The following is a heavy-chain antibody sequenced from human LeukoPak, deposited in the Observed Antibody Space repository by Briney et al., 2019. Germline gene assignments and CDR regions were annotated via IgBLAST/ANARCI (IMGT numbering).Heavy chain of an antibody. CDR2: ISSSSSYI. V-gene: IGHV3-21*01. CDR1: GFTFSSYS. D-gene: IGHD6-19*01. J-gene: IGHJ4*02. Sequence: GGSLRLSCAASGFTFSSYSMNWVRQAPGKGLGWVSSISSSSSYIYYADSVKGRFTISRDNAKNSLYLQMNSLRAEDTAVYYCARAVAVAGKEIDYWGQGTLVTVSS. CDR3: ARAVAVAGKEIDY.